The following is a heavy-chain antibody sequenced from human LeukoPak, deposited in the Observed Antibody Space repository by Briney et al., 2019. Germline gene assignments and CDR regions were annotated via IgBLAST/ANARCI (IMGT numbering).Heavy chain of an antibody. J-gene: IGHJ4*02. Sequence: GGSLRLPCAASGFTFSSYGMHWVRQALGKGLEWVAFIRYDGSNKYYADSVKGRFTISRDNSKNTLYLQMNSLRAEDTAVYYCATVYCSSTSCYGDLDYWGQGTLVTVSS. CDR1: GFTFSSYG. D-gene: IGHD2-2*01. V-gene: IGHV3-30*02. CDR3: ATVYCSSTSCYGDLDY. CDR2: IRYDGSNK.